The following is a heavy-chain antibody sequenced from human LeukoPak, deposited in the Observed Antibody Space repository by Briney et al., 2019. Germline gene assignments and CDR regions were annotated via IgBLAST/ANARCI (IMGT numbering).Heavy chain of an antibody. Sequence: PGGSLRLSRAASGFTFSSYSMNWVRQAPGKGLEWVSSISSSSSYIYYADSVKGRFTISRDNAKNSLYLQMNSLRAEDTAVYYCARDPGDDSSGYYLLGLDYWGQGTLVTVSS. D-gene: IGHD3-22*01. J-gene: IGHJ4*02. CDR1: GFTFSSYS. CDR3: ARDPGDDSSGYYLLGLDY. V-gene: IGHV3-21*01. CDR2: ISSSSSYI.